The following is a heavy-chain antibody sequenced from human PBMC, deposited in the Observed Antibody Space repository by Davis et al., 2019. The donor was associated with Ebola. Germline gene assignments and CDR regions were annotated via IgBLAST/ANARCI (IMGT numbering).Heavy chain of an antibody. D-gene: IGHD4-17*01. CDR1: GFTFSTYW. V-gene: IGHV3-74*01. CDR3: ARGGTTVTTPLDY. J-gene: IGHJ4*02. CDR2: IHRDGSST. Sequence: GESLKISCAASGFTFSTYWMHWARQEPGKGLVWVSHIHRDGSSTNYADSVKGRFTISRDNAKNTLYLQMNSLRAEDTAVYYCARGGTTVTTPLDYWGQGTLVTVSS.